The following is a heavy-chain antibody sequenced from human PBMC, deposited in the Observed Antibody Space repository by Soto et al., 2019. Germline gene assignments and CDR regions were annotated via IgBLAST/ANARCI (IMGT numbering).Heavy chain of an antibody. Sequence: QVQLVESGGGVVQPGRSLRLSCAASGFTFSSYGMHWVRQAPGKGLEWVAVISYDGSNKYYADSVKGRFTISRDNSKNTLYLQMNSLRAEDTAVYYGAKGAYSGSDVDYWGQGTLVTVSS. CDR2: ISYDGSNK. V-gene: IGHV3-30*18. J-gene: IGHJ4*02. CDR3: AKGAYSGSDVDY. D-gene: IGHD1-26*01. CDR1: GFTFSSYG.